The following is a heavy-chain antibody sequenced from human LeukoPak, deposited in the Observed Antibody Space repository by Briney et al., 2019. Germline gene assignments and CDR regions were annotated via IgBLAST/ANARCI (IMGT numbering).Heavy chain of an antibody. Sequence: PGGSMRLSCAASGFTFSSHAMSWVRQAPGKGLEWVSVISGSGGGTCYADSAKGRLTISRDNSKNTLNLQMNSLRAEDTAVYFCAKSDGYCSGGSCSPDYWGQGTLVTVSS. J-gene: IGHJ4*02. V-gene: IGHV3-23*01. CDR2: ISGSGGGT. D-gene: IGHD2-15*01. CDR3: AKSDGYCSGGSCSPDY. CDR1: GFTFSSHA.